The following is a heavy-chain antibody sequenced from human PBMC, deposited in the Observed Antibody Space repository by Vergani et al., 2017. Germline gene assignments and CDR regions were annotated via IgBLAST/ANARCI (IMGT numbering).Heavy chain of an antibody. CDR3: ARDAIRYCSGFSCYSAYYFDY. V-gene: IGHV3-21*01. CDR2: ISSSNSYI. Sequence: DVQLVESGGGLVKPGGSLRLSCAASGFTFSSYSMNWVRQAPGKGLEWVSSISSSNSYIYYADSVKGRFTISRDNAKNSLYLQMYSLRAEDSAVYYCARDAIRYCSGFSCYSAYYFDYWGQGTLVTVSS. CDR1: GFTFSSYS. D-gene: IGHD2-15*01. J-gene: IGHJ4*02.